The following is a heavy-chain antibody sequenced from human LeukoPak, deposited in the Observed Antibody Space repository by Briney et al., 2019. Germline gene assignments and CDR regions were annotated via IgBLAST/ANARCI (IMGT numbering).Heavy chain of an antibody. CDR1: GFTFSSYW. V-gene: IGHV3-74*01. D-gene: IGHD6-13*01. CDR2: INSDGSST. CDR3: AKDGPWQQLEPTTKRFDY. Sequence: PGGSLRLSCAASGFTFSSYWMHWVRQAPGKGLVWVSRINSDGSSTSYADSVKGRFTISRDNAKNTLYLQMNSLRAEDTAVYYCAKDGPWQQLEPTTKRFDYWGQGTLVTVSS. J-gene: IGHJ4*02.